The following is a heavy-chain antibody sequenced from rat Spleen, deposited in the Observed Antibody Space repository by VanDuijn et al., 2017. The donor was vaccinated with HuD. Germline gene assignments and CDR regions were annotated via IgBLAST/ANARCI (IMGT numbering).Heavy chain of an antibody. J-gene: IGHJ3*01. CDR1: GFTFSDYY. D-gene: IGHD1-6*01. V-gene: IGHV5-20*01. CDR2: ITNTGGST. CDR3: TRASYSGAVMYTTDY. Sequence: EVQLVESDGGLVQPGRSLKLSCAASGFTFSDYYMAWVRQAPGKGLEWVASITNTGGSTYYGDSVKGRFTISRDNARRTLHLQMNSLRSEDTATYYCTRASYSGAVMYTTDYWGQGTLVTVSS.